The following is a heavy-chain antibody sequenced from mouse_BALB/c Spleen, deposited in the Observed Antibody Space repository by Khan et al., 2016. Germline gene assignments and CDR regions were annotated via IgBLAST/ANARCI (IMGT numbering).Heavy chain of an antibody. J-gene: IGHJ1*01. CDR3: VGLWDWDFDD. CDR1: GYTFTNYW. V-gene: IGHV1-61*01. CDR2: IDPSDSET. D-gene: IGHD3-3*01. Sequence: QVQLQQPGAELVRPGASVKLSCKASGYTFTNYWMNWVKQRPGQGLEWIGMIDPSDSETHYNQMFKDKSTLSVDKSSSTAYMHLSSLTSEDSAVYYWVGLWDWDFDDWGAGTAVTVSS.